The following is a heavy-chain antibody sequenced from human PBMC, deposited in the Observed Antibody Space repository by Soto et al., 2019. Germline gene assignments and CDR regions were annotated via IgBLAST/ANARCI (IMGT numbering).Heavy chain of an antibody. CDR3: ARRMSGSYCFDY. CDR2: IWYDGSNK. Sequence: QVQLVESGGGVVQPGRSLRLSCAASGFTFSSYGMHWVRQAPGKGLEWVAVIWYDGSNKYYADSVKGRFTISRDNSKNTLYLKMNSLRSEDTAVSYCARRMSGSYCFDYWGQGTLVSVSS. CDR1: GFTFSSYG. D-gene: IGHD1-26*01. V-gene: IGHV3-33*01. J-gene: IGHJ4*02.